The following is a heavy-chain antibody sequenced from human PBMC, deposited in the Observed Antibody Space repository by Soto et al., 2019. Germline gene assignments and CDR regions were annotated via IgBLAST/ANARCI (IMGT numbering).Heavy chain of an antibody. V-gene: IGHV1-2*04. CDR2: INPNSGGT. CDR1: GYTFTGYY. J-gene: IGHJ6*02. Sequence: ASVKVSCKASGYTFTGYYMHWVRQAPGQGLEWMGWINPNSGGTNYAQKFQGWVTMTRDTSISTAYMELSRLRSDDTAVYYCARVRLGYSNYPSYYSMDVWGQGTTVTVSS. D-gene: IGHD4-4*01. CDR3: ARVRLGYSNYPSYYSMDV.